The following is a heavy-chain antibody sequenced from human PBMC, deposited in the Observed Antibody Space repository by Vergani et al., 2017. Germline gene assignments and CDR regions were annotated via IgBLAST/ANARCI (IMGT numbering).Heavy chain of an antibody. D-gene: IGHD3-10*01. CDR2: IYHSGST. Sequence: QVQLQESGPGLVKPSGTLSLTCAVSGGSISSSNWWSWVRQPPGKGLGWIGEIYHSGSTNYNPSLKSRVTISVDKSKNQFSLKLSSVTAADTAVYYCAIASPGGSGSYNAFDIWGQGTMVTVSS. J-gene: IGHJ3*02. V-gene: IGHV4-4*02. CDR3: AIASPGGSGSYNAFDI. CDR1: GGSISSSNW.